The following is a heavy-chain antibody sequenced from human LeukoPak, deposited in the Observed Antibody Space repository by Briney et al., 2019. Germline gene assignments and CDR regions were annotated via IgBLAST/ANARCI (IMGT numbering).Heavy chain of an antibody. Sequence: SETLSLTCTVSGGSISSYYWRWIRQPPGKGLGWVGYIFYSGSTHYNPSLKSRVTISVDTSKNQFSLKLSSVTAADTAVYYCAREYCSSTSCYRAFDIWGQGTMVTVSS. CDR2: IFYSGST. D-gene: IGHD2-2*02. CDR1: GGSISSYY. J-gene: IGHJ3*02. CDR3: AREYCSSTSCYRAFDI. V-gene: IGHV4-59*01.